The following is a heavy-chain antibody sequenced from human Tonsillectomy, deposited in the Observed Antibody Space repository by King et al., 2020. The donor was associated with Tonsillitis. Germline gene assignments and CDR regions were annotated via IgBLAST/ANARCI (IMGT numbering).Heavy chain of an antibody. CDR3: ASGAADYYYGMDV. CDR1: GFTVSNNY. D-gene: IGHD1-26*01. V-gene: IGHV3-53*04. J-gene: IGHJ6*02. Sequence: VQLVESGGGLVQPGGSLRLSCAASGFTVSNNYMSWVRQAPGKGLEWVSVIYNGGSTYYADAVKGRFTISRHNSKNTLYLQMNSLRAEDTAVYYCASGAADYYYGMDVWGQGTTVTVSS. CDR2: IYNGGST.